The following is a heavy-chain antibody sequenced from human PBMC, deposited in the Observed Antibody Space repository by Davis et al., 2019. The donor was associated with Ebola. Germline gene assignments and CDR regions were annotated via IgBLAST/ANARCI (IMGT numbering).Heavy chain of an antibody. CDR2: IYPGDSAT. D-gene: IGHD3-22*01. CDR1: GYSFTSYW. J-gene: IGHJ4*02. V-gene: IGHV5-51*01. CDR3: ARRPIYYYDSSGYLDY. Sequence: GESLKISCKGSGYSFTSYWIGWVRQTPGKGLEWMGIIYPGDSATRYSPSFQGQFTISADQSISTAYLQWSSQKASDTAMYYCARRPIYYYDSSGYLDYWGQGTLVTVSS.